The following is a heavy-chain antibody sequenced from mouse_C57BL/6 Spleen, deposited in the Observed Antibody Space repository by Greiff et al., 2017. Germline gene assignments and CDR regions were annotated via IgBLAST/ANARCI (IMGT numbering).Heavy chain of an antibody. CDR3: ARLGLFTTRGADY. J-gene: IGHJ2*01. V-gene: IGHV1-81*01. Sequence: VKLMESGAELARPGASVKLSCKASGYTFTSYGISWVKQRTGQGLEWIGEIYPRSGNTYYNEKFKGKATLTADKSSSTAYMELRSLTSEDSAVYFCARLGLFTTRGADYWGQGTTLTVSS. CDR2: IYPRSGNT. CDR1: GYTFTSYG. D-gene: IGHD1-1*01.